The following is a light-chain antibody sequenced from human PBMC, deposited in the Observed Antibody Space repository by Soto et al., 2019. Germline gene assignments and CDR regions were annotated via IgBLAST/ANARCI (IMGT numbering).Light chain of an antibody. V-gene: IGLV2-14*01. CDR1: SSDVGAYNF. CDR3: SSYTTNKTLL. Sequence: QSALTQPASVSGSPGQSITISCTGTSSDVGAYNFVSWYQQHPGKAPKLIFYEVSNRPPGLSDRFSGSKSGTMASLTISGLQAKDEADYFCSSYTTNKTLLFGGGTKVTVL. CDR2: EVS. J-gene: IGLJ2*01.